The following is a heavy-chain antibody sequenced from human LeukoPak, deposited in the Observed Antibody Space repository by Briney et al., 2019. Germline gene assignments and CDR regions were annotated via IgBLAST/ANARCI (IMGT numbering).Heavy chain of an antibody. J-gene: IGHJ4*02. CDR2: INHSGST. V-gene: IGHV4-34*01. CDR1: GGSFSGYY. Sequence: SETLSLTCAVYGGSFSGYYWSWIRQPPGKGLEWIGEINHSGSTNYNPSLKSRVTISVDTSKNQFSLKLSSVTAADTAVYYCARGRPRHQYYFDYWGQGTLDTVSS. CDR3: ARGRPRHQYYFDY.